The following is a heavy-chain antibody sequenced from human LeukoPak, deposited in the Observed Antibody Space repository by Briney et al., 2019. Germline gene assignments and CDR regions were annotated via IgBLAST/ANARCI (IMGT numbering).Heavy chain of an antibody. CDR2: IYYSGST. CDR1: GGSFSGYY. V-gene: IGHV4-59*01. CDR3: ARGFWSGYYLHNWFDP. Sequence: SETLSLTCAVYGGSFSGYYWSWIRQPPGKGLEWIGYIYYSGSTNYNPSLKSRVTISVDTSKNQFSLKLSSVTAADTAVYYCARGFWSGYYLHNWFDPWGQGTLVTVSS. J-gene: IGHJ5*02. D-gene: IGHD3-3*01.